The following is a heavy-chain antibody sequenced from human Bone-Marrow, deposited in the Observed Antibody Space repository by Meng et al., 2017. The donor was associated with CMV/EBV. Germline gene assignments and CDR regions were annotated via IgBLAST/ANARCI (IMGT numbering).Heavy chain of an antibody. CDR2: IYSGGST. J-gene: IGHJ6*02. CDR3: ARDRSSLNYYDSSGYYPYYYGMDV. V-gene: IGHV3-66*02. CDR1: GFTVSSNY. Sequence: GESLKISCAASGFTVSSNYMSWVRQAPGKGLEWVSVIYSGGSTYYADSVKGRFTISRDNSKNTLYLQMNSLRAEDTAVYYCARDRSSLNYYDSSGYYPYYYGMDVWGQGTTVTVSS. D-gene: IGHD3-22*01.